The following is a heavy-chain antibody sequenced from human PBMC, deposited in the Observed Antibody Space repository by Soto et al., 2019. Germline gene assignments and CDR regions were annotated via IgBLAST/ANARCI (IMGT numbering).Heavy chain of an antibody. J-gene: IGHJ6*03. Sequence: PGGSLRLSCAASGFTFSSYWMSWVRQAPGKGLEWVANIKQDGSEKYYVDSVKGRFTISRDNAKNSLYLQMNSLRAEDTAVYYCARGRIIYYYYYYYMDVWGKGTTVTVSS. CDR1: GFTFSSYW. V-gene: IGHV3-7*04. CDR3: ARGRIIYYYYYYYMDV. D-gene: IGHD3-10*01. CDR2: IKQDGSEK.